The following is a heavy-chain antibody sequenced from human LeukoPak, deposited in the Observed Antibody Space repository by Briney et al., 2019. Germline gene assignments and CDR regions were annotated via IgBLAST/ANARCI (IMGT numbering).Heavy chain of an antibody. V-gene: IGHV1-69*01. CDR3: ARDTDIVVVPAAHYYYYGMDV. CDR1: GGTFISYA. J-gene: IGHJ6*02. D-gene: IGHD2-2*01. Sequence: SVKVSCKASGGTFISYAISWVRQAPGQGLEWTGGIIPIFGTANYAQKFQGRVTITADESTSTAYMELSSLRSEDTAVYYCARDTDIVVVPAAHYYYYGMDVWGQGTTVTVSS. CDR2: IIPIFGTA.